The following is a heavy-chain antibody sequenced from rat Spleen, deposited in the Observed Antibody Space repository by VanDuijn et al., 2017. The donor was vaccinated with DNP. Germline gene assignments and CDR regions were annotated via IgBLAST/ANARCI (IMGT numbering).Heavy chain of an antibody. CDR1: GYSITSCCR. V-gene: IGHV3-3*01. D-gene: IGHD1-6*01. Sequence: VQLQESGPGLVEPSQSLSLTCSVTGYSITSCCRWNWIRKFPGNKLEWMGSVNSAGSTNYNPSLKSRISITRDTSKNQFFLQVNSVTTDDTATYYCTRGDILRSFDYWGQGVMVTVSS. CDR3: TRGDILRSFDY. J-gene: IGHJ2*01. CDR2: VNSAGST.